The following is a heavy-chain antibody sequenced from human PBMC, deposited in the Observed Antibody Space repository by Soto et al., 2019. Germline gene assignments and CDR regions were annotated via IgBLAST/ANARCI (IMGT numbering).Heavy chain of an antibody. J-gene: IGHJ5*02. CDR1: GFTFSDST. V-gene: IGHV3-73*02. Sequence: EVQLVESGGGLVQPGGPLKLSCAASGFTFSDSTMHWVRQASGKGLEWVGRIRNKANSYATAYAASVKGRFTVSRDDSKNTAYLQMNGLKPEDTAVYYCTSSFVVVTSIAASWGQGTLVTVSS. D-gene: IGHD2-21*02. CDR2: IRNKANSYAT. CDR3: TSSFVVVTSIAAS.